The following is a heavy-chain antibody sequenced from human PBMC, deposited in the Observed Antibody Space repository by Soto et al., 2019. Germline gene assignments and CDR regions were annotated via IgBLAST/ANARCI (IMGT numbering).Heavy chain of an antibody. J-gene: IGHJ4*02. CDR1: GYNFANYL. CDR3: ARHVYYDVLKKNY. CDR2: IYPGNSDT. Sequence: GDSLKISCKGSGYNFANYLIGWVRQMPGKGLEWMGIIYPGNSDTRYSPSFQGQVTISADTSISTAYLEWSSLKASDTAIYYCARHVYYDVLKKNYWGQGTLVTVS. D-gene: IGHD3-9*01. V-gene: IGHV5-51*01.